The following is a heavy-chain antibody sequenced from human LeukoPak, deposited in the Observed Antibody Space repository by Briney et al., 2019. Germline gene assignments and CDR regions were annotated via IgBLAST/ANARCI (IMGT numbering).Heavy chain of an antibody. D-gene: IGHD3-22*01. CDR3: ARSRTYDRGAFDI. J-gene: IGHJ3*02. V-gene: IGHV1-69*13. Sequence: SVKVSCKASGGTFSSYAISWVRQAPGQGLEWMGGIIPIFGTANYAQKFQGRVTITADESTSTAYMELRSLRSDDTAVYYCARSRTYDRGAFDIWGQGTMVTVSS. CDR1: GGTFSSYA. CDR2: IIPIFGTA.